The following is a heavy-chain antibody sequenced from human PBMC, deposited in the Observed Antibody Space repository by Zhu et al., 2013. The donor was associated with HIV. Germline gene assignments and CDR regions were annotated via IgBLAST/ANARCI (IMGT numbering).Heavy chain of an antibody. CDR1: GYTFTGYY. J-gene: IGHJ5*02. CDR2: INPNSGGT. D-gene: IGHD3-22*01. V-gene: IGHV1-2*02. Sequence: QVQLVQSGAEVKKPGASVKVSCKASGYTFTGYYMHWVRQAPGQGLEWMGWINPNSGGTNYAQKFQGRVTMTRDTSISTAYMELSRLRSDDTAVYYCARGRYYDSSGYPYSWFDPWGQGTLVTVSS. CDR3: ARGRYYDSSGYPYSWFDP.